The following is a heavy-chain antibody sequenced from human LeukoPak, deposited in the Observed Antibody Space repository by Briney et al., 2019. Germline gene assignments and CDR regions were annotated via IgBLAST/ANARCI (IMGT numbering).Heavy chain of an antibody. J-gene: IGHJ4*02. CDR3: ARGSSLDN. CDR1: GFTFSSFN. CDR2: ISSSSSTI. D-gene: IGHD3-16*02. V-gene: IGHV3-48*02. Sequence: GGSLRLSCAASGFTFSSFNMNWIRQAPGKGLEWVSYISSSSSTIYYRDSVKGRFTISRDNAKNSLYLQMSSLRDEDTAVYYCARGSSLDNWGQGALVTVSS.